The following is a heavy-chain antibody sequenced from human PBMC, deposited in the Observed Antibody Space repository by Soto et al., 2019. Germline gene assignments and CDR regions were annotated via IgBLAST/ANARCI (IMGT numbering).Heavy chain of an antibody. D-gene: IGHD3-3*01. CDR3: ARVLSWASYYDFWSGYYNYYYYGMDV. CDR1: GYTFTSYG. J-gene: IGHJ6*02. Sequence: ASVKVSCKASGYTFTSYGISWVRQAPGQGLEWMGRISAYNGNTNYAQKFQGRVTMTRNTSISTAYMELSSLRSEDTAVYYCARVLSWASYYDFWSGYYNYYYYGMDVWGQGTTVTVSS. CDR2: ISAYNGNT. V-gene: IGHV1-18*01.